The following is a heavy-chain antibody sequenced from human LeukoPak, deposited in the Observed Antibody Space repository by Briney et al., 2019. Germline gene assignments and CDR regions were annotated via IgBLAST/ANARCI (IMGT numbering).Heavy chain of an antibody. V-gene: IGHV3-23*01. J-gene: IGHJ4*02. CDR1: GFTFSSYA. Sequence: GGSLRLSCAASGFTFSSYAMSWVRQAPGKGLEWVSAISGSGGSTYYADSVKGRFTISRDNSKNTLYLQMNSLRAEDTAVYYCAKDRLSVHYYDSSGYTGDYLDYWGQGTLVTVSS. CDR2: ISGSGGST. CDR3: AKDRLSVHYYDSSGYTGDYLDY. D-gene: IGHD3-22*01.